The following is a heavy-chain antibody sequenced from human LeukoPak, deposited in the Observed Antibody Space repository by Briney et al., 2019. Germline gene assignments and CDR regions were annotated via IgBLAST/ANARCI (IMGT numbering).Heavy chain of an antibody. CDR3: ASFYCSGGSCYQYNSYYYMDV. CDR1: GYSISSGYY. Sequence: PSETLSLTCTVSGYSISSGYYWGWIRQPPGKGLEWIGSIYHSGSTYYNPSLKRRVTISVDTSKNQFSLKLNSVTAADTAVYYCASFYCSGGSCYQYNSYYYMDVWGKGTTVTISS. V-gene: IGHV4-38-2*02. D-gene: IGHD2-15*01. J-gene: IGHJ6*03. CDR2: IYHSGST.